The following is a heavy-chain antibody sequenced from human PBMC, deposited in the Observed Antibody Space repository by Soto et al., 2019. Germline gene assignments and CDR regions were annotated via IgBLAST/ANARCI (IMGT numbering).Heavy chain of an antibody. CDR3: ARFPRGLHPGSYFDY. D-gene: IGHD4-4*01. CDR1: GGSISSYY. CDR2: IYYSGST. J-gene: IGHJ4*02. V-gene: IGHV4-59*01. Sequence: SETLSLTCTVSGGSISSYYWSWIRQPPGKGLEWIGYIYYSGSTNYNPSLKSRVTISVDTSKNQFSLKLSSVTAADTAVYYCARFPRGLHPGSYFDYWGQGTLVTVSS.